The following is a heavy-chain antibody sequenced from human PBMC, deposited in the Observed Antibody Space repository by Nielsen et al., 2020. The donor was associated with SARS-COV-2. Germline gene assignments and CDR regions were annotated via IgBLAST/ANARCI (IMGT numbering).Heavy chain of an antibody. V-gene: IGHV3-9*01. CDR3: AKFGRALDYGDYEGAFDI. Sequence: GGSLRLSCAASGFTFDDYAMHWVRQAPGKGLEWVSGISWNSGSIGYADSVKGRFTISRDNAKNSLYLQMNSLRAEDTALYYCAKFGRALDYGDYEGAFDIWGQGTMVTVSS. CDR2: ISWNSGSI. J-gene: IGHJ3*02. D-gene: IGHD4-17*01. CDR1: GFTFDDYA.